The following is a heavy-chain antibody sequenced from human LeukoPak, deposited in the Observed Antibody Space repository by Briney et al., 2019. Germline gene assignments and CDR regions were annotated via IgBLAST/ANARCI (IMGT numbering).Heavy chain of an antibody. CDR1: GGSISSYY. D-gene: IGHD2-2*01. Sequence: SETLSLTCTVSGGSISSYYWSWIRQPPGKGLEWIGYIYYSGSTNYNPSLKSRVTISVDTSKNQFSLKLSSVTAADTAVYYCAREADIVVVPAATYFDYWGQGTLVTVSS. CDR2: IYYSGST. V-gene: IGHV4-59*12. J-gene: IGHJ4*02. CDR3: AREADIVVVPAATYFDY.